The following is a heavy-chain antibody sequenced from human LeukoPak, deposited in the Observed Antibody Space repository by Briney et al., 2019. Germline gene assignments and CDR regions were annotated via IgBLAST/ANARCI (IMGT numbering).Heavy chain of an antibody. CDR1: GFFFRNYE. CDR2: FSRDGSDV. V-gene: IGHV3-48*03. J-gene: IGHJ4*02. Sequence: GGSLRLSCAASGFFFRNYEMHWVRQAPGKGLEWVAYFSRDGSDVYYADSARGRFTISSDNPKNSVVLQMNGLRAEDTAVYYCARGRIMRLESFFDLWGQGTLVTVSS. CDR3: ARGRIMRLESFFDL.